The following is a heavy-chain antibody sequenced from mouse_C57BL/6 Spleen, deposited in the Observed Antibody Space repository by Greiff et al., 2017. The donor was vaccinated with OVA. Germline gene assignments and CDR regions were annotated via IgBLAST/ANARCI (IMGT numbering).Heavy chain of an antibody. CDR3: ARSHYYGSSYCSGHFDV. V-gene: IGHV1-39*01. Sequence: VQLQQSGPELVKPGASVKISCKASGYSFTDYNMNWVKQSNGKSLEWIGVINPNYGTNSYNQKFKGKATLTVDQSSSTAYMQLNSLTSEDTAVYYCARSHYYGSSYCSGHFDVWGTGTTVTVSS. CDR1: GYSFTDYN. CDR2: INPNYGTN. J-gene: IGHJ1*03. D-gene: IGHD1-1*01.